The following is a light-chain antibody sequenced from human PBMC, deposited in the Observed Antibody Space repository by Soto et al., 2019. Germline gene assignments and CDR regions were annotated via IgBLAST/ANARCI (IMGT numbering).Light chain of an antibody. J-gene: IGLJ2*01. V-gene: IGLV2-23*02. CDR2: EVS. CDR3: CSYAGSGLGV. Sequence: QAVVTQPASVAGSPGQSITISCTGASSDVGSYNLVSWYQQHPGKAPKLMIYEVSQRPSGVSNRFSGSKSGNTASLTISGLQAEDEADYYCCSYAGSGLGVFGGGTKVTVL. CDR1: SSDVGSYNL.